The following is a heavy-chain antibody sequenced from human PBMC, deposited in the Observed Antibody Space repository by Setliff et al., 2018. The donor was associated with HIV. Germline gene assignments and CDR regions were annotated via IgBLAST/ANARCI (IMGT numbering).Heavy chain of an antibody. CDR2: IASHGNRH. Sequence: GGSLRLSCAASGFTLTDYPMHWVRQAPGNGLEWVAVIASHGNRHDYAASVKGRFTISRDTSRNTLYLQMNSLRTEDTAVYYCARLGVVPADMDLFFAEYFHHWGQGTLVTVSS. V-gene: IGHV3-30*04. CDR1: GFTLTDYP. CDR3: ARLGVVPADMDLFFAEYFHH. J-gene: IGHJ1*01. D-gene: IGHD2-2*01.